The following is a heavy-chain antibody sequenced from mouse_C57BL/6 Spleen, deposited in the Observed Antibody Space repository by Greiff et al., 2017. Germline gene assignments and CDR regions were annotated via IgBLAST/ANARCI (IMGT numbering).Heavy chain of an antibody. Sequence: QVQLQQSGPELVKPGASVKISCKASGYAFSSSWMNWVKQRPGKGLEWIGRIYPGDGDTNYNGKFKGKATLTADKSSSTAYMQLSSLTSEDSAVYFCARTSPLWSAMDYWGQGTSVTVSS. V-gene: IGHV1-82*01. CDR3: ARTSPLWSAMDY. CDR2: IYPGDGDT. CDR1: GYAFSSSW. J-gene: IGHJ4*01. D-gene: IGHD6-2*01.